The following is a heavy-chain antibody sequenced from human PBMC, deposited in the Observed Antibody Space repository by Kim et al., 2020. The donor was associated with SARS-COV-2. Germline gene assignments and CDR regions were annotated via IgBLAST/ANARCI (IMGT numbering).Heavy chain of an antibody. Sequence: SETLSLTCTVSGGSISSYYWSWIRQPPGKGLEWIGYIYYSGSTNYNPSLKSRVTISVDTSKNQFSLKLSSLTAADTAVYYCARPYGSGKYNWFDPWGQGTLVTVSS. J-gene: IGHJ5*02. CDR2: IYYSGST. CDR3: ARPYGSGKYNWFDP. CDR1: GGSISSYY. V-gene: IGHV4-59*08. D-gene: IGHD3-10*01.